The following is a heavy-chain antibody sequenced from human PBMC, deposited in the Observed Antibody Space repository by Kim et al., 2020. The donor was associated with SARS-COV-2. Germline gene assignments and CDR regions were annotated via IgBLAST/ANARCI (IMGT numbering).Heavy chain of an antibody. Sequence: GGSLRLSCAASGFTFGTYTMHWVRQAPGKGLDWVAVISYDGSNKYYADSVKGRFTISRYNSKNTLYLQMNSLRAEDTAVYYCARDRAIQLWPHYYYGMDVWGQGTTVTVSS. CDR2: ISYDGSNK. CDR1: GFTFGTYT. J-gene: IGHJ6*02. D-gene: IGHD5-18*01. V-gene: IGHV3-30-3*01. CDR3: ARDRAIQLWPHYYYGMDV.